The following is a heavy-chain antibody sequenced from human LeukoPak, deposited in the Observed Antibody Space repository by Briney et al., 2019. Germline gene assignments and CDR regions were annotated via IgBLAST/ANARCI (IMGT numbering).Heavy chain of an antibody. Sequence: GGSLRLSCAASGFTFSSYAMSWVRQAPGKGPEWVSAISGSGGSTYYADSVKGRFTISRDNAKNSLYLQMNSLRAEDTAVYYCARGPGYCSSTSCHRAPYYYYMDVWGKGTTVTVSS. CDR1: GFTFSSYA. CDR3: ARGPGYCSSTSCHRAPYYYYMDV. V-gene: IGHV3-23*01. CDR2: ISGSGGST. J-gene: IGHJ6*03. D-gene: IGHD2-2*01.